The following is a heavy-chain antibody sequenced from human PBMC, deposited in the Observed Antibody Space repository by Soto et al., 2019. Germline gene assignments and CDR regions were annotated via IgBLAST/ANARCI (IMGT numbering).Heavy chain of an antibody. Sequence: PGGSLRLSCAASGFTFSSYAMSWVRRAPGKGLEWVSAIIGSGGATYFAQSVKGRFAISRDNSKNTLYLQMNSLRAEDTAVYYCAKDRCTGTSCYYDYWGQGTLVTVSS. CDR2: IIGSGGAT. J-gene: IGHJ4*02. CDR3: AKDRCTGTSCYYDY. V-gene: IGHV3-23*01. D-gene: IGHD2-2*01. CDR1: GFTFSSYA.